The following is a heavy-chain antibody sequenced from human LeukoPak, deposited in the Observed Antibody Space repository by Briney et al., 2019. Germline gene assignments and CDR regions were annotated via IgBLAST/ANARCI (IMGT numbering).Heavy chain of an antibody. CDR3: ARDLYDSSESAFDI. J-gene: IGHJ3*02. CDR2: IWSDGSNK. V-gene: IGHV3-33*01. D-gene: IGHD3-22*01. Sequence: GRSLRLSCAASGFTFSSYDMHWVRQAPSKGLEWVAVIWSDGSNKYYADSVKGRFTISRDNSKNTLYLQMNSLRAEDTAVYYCARDLYDSSESAFDIWGQGTMVTVSS. CDR1: GFTFSSYD.